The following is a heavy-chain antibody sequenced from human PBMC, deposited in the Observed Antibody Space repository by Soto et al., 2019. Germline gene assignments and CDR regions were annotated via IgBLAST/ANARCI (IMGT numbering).Heavy chain of an antibody. CDR2: IYYSGST. J-gene: IGHJ4*02. CDR3: ARKPDYGDYVYYFDY. Sequence: PSETLSLTCTVSGVSISSSSYYCGWIRQPPGKGLEWIGSIYYSGSTYYNPSLKSRVTISVDTSKNQFSLKLSSVTAADTAVYYCARKPDYGDYVYYFDYWGQGTLVTVSS. V-gene: IGHV4-39*07. CDR1: GVSISSSSYY. D-gene: IGHD4-17*01.